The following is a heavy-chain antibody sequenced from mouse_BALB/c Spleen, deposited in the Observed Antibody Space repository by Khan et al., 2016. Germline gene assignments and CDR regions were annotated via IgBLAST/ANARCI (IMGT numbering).Heavy chain of an antibody. CDR2: IWAGGST. CDR1: GFSLTSFG. D-gene: IGHD1-1*01. J-gene: IGHJ4*01. V-gene: IGHV2-9*02. Sequence: VQLQESGPGLVAPSQSLSITCTVSGFSLTSFGVHWVRQPPGKGLEWLGVIWAGGSTNYNSALISRLSINKDNSKSPVFFSMNSLQTDDTAIDFCARDINTVVADYAMDYWGQGTSVTVSS. CDR3: ARDINTVVADYAMDY.